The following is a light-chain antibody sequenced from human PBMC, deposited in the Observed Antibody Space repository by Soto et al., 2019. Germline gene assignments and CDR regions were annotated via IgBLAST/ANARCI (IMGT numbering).Light chain of an antibody. Sequence: EIELAQSPSTLSLSAGERAARSCRSSQSVSSSYLAWYQQKPGQAPRLLIYGASSRATGIPDRFSGSGSGTDFTLTISRLEPEDFAVYYCQQYGSSPRTFGQGTKVDIK. V-gene: IGKV3-20*01. CDR1: QSVSSSY. CDR2: GAS. CDR3: QQYGSSPRT. J-gene: IGKJ1*01.